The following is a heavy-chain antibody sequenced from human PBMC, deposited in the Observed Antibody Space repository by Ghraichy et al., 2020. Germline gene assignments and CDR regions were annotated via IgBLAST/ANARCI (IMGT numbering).Heavy chain of an antibody. V-gene: IGHV3-23*01. CDR2: ITGSGGST. CDR1: GFTFSSYA. D-gene: IGHD3-22*01. CDR3: AKARAYYYESSGNNQGVDSFDF. Sequence: GGSLRLSCAASGFTFSSYAMRLVRQAPGKGLEWVSGITGSGGSTFYADSVKGRFTISRDNSKNTLYLQMNSLRAEDTAVYYCAKARAYYYESSGNNQGVDSFDFWGQGTLVTVSS. J-gene: IGHJ4*02.